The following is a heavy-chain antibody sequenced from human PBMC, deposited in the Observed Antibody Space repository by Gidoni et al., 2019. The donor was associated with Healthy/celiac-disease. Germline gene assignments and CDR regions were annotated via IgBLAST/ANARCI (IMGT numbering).Heavy chain of an antibody. J-gene: IGHJ6*03. Sequence: EVQLVESGGGLVQPGGSLRLSCAASGFTFSSYEMNWVRQAPGKGLEWVSYISSSGSTIYYADSVKGRFTISRDNAKNSLYLKMNSLRAEDTAVYYCASLSGIAAYYYMDVWGKGTTVTVSS. CDR3: ASLSGIAAYYYMDV. CDR2: ISSSGSTI. D-gene: IGHD6-13*01. V-gene: IGHV3-48*03. CDR1: GFTFSSYE.